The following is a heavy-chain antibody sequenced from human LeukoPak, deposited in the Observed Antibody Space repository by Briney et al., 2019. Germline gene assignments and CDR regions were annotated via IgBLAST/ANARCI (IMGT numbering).Heavy chain of an antibody. D-gene: IGHD3-3*01. J-gene: IGHJ3*02. CDR1: GGTFSSYA. CDR3: ARDTRLLDFDAFDI. CDR2: INPSGGST. V-gene: IGHV1-46*01. Sequence: ASVKVSCTASGGTFSSYAISWVRQAPGQGLEWMGIINPSGGSTNYAQKFQGRVTLTRDTPTSTVYMELSSLRSEDTAVYYCARDTRLLDFDAFDIWGQGTMVTVSS.